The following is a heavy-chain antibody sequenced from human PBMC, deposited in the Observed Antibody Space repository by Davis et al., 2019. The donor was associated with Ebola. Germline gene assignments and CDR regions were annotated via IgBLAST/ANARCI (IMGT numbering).Heavy chain of an antibody. J-gene: IGHJ3*02. V-gene: IGHV3-30*02. Sequence: GESLKISCAASGFTFSSYGMHWVRQAPGKGLEWVAFIRYDGSNKYYADYVKGRFTISRDNSKNTPYLQMNSLRAEDTAVYYCAKLGKYDYIWGSYRTDAFDIWGQGTMVTVSS. CDR1: GFTFSSYG. CDR2: IRYDGSNK. D-gene: IGHD3-16*02. CDR3: AKLGKYDYIWGSYRTDAFDI.